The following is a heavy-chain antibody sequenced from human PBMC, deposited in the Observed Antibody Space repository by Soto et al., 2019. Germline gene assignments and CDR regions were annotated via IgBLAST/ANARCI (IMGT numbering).Heavy chain of an antibody. CDR2: ISAYNGNT. CDR3: AISIYSSGWYVTFDY. J-gene: IGHJ4*02. V-gene: IGHV1-18*04. CDR1: GYTFTSYG. Sequence: QVQLVQSGAEVKKPGASVKVSCKASGYTFTSYGISWVRQAPGQGLEWMGGISAYNGNTNYAQKLQGRVTMTTDTSTSTAYMELRSLRSDDTAVYYCAISIYSSGWYVTFDYWGQGTLVTVSS. D-gene: IGHD6-19*01.